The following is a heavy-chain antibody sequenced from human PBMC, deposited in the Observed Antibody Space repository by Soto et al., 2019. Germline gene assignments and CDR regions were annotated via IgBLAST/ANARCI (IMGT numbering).Heavy chain of an antibody. Sequence: SVKVSCKASGYTFTSYYMHWVRQAPGQGLEWMGGIIPIFGTANYAQKFRGRVTITADKSTSTAYMELSSLRSEDTAVYYCARDPSATYYYDSSGKSSVYYYGMDVWGQGTTVTVSS. CDR1: GYTFTSYY. CDR3: ARDPSATYYYDSSGKSSVYYYGMDV. V-gene: IGHV1-69*06. J-gene: IGHJ6*02. D-gene: IGHD3-22*01. CDR2: IIPIFGTA.